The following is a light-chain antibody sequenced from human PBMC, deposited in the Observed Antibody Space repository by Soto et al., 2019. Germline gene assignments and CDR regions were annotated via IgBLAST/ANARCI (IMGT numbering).Light chain of an antibody. CDR2: DGS. V-gene: IGLV2-23*03. CDR3: SSYAPVSSFAYV. CDR1: SSDVGSYNL. J-gene: IGLJ1*01. Sequence: QSVLTQPASMSGSPGQSITISCTGTSSDVGSYNLVSWYQQFPDKAPKLIIYDGSERPSGVSDRFSGSKSGNTASLTISGLRAEDEAEYHCSSYAPVSSFAYVFGTGTKVTVL.